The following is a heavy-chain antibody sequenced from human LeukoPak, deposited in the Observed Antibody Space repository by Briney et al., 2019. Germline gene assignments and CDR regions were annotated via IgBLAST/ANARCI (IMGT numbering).Heavy chain of an antibody. Sequence: GGSLILSCAASGFTFSTSEMTWVRQAPGKGLEWIAYVASGGSPIYYADSVRGRFIISRDNAKNPLFLQMTSLRAEDTALYYCVREDNFDALDIWGQGTMVTVSS. D-gene: IGHD1-20*01. CDR3: VREDNFDALDI. V-gene: IGHV3-48*03. CDR2: VASGGSPI. J-gene: IGHJ3*02. CDR1: GFTFSTSE.